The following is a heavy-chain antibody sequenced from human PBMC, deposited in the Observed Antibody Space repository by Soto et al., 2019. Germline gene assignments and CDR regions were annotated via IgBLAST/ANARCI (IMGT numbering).Heavy chain of an antibody. CDR1: GGSISSYY. D-gene: IGHD3-16*01. J-gene: IGHJ4*02. CDR3: TEGGYSDPFDY. Sequence: SETLSLTCTVSGGSISSYYWSWIRQPPGKGLEWIGYIYYSGSTNYNPSLKSRVTISVDTSKNQFSLKLSSVTAADTAVYYCTEGGYSDPFDYWGQGTLVTISS. CDR2: IYYSGST. V-gene: IGHV4-59*01.